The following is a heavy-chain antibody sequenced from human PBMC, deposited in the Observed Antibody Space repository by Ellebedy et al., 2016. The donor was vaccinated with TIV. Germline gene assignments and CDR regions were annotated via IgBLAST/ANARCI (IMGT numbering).Heavy chain of an antibody. Sequence: GESLKISCAASGFTFSSYAMSWVRQAPGKGLEWVSTISHTGSRTYYADSVEGRFTISRDNSKKKLYLQMNSLRAEDTAINYCAKGRGGGSDSSAPRYYFDYWGLGTLVTVSS. D-gene: IGHD3-22*01. CDR3: AKGRGGGSDSSAPRYYFDY. V-gene: IGHV3-23*01. J-gene: IGHJ4*02. CDR1: GFTFSSYA. CDR2: ISHTGSRT.